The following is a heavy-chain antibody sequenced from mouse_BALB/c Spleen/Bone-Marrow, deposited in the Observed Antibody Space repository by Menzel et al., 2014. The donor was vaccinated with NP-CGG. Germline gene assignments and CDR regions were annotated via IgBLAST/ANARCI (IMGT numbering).Heavy chain of an antibody. J-gene: IGHJ3*01. CDR3: ARRDYRYDGLAY. CDR2: ISCYNGAT. V-gene: IGHV1S34*01. D-gene: IGHD2-14*01. CDR1: GHSFTGYY. Sequence: LVKTGASVKISCKASGHSFTGYYMHWVKQSHGKSLEWIGYISCYNGATSYNQKFKGKASFTVDTSSSTAYMQFNSLTSEDSAVYFCARRDYRYDGLAYWGQGTLVTVSA.